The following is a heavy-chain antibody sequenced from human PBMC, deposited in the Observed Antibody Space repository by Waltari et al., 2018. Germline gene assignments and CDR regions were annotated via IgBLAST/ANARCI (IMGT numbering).Heavy chain of an antibody. CDR1: GYTLTELS. CDR3: ATGSVEHYYYYYYMDV. D-gene: IGHD6-19*01. CDR2: FEPEDGET. Sequence: QVQLVQSGAEVKKPGASVKVSCKVSGYTLTELSMHWVRQAPGKGLEWMGGFEPEDGETIYAKKFQGRVTMTEDTSTDTAYMELSSLRSEDTAVYYCATGSVEHYYYYYYMDVWGKGTTVTVSS. J-gene: IGHJ6*03. V-gene: IGHV1-24*01.